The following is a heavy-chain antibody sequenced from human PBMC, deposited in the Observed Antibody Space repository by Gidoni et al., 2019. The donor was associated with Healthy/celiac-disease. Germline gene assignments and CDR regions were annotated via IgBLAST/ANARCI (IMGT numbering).Heavy chain of an antibody. CDR2: IYYSGST. CDR3: ARFVVPAAIGWFDP. CDR1: GGSISRGGYY. J-gene: IGHJ5*02. V-gene: IGHV4-31*03. D-gene: IGHD2-2*01. Sequence: QVQLQESGPGLVKPSQTLSLTCTVSGGSISRGGYYWSWIRQHPGKGLEWIGYIYYSGSTYYNPSLKSRVTISVDTSKNQFSLKLSSVTAADTAVYYCARFVVPAAIGWFDPWGQGTLVTVSS.